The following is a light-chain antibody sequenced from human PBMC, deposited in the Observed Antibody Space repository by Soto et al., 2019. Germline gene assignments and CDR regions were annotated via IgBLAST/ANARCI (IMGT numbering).Light chain of an antibody. Sequence: EIVLTQSPGTLSLSPGERATLSCRASQSVSSTYLAWYQQKPGQPPRLLIYGASSRATGIPDRFIGSGSGTDFPLTITRLESEDFSVYYRQQYGSSPVTFGQGTRLDIK. J-gene: IGKJ5*01. V-gene: IGKV3-20*01. CDR1: QSVSSTY. CDR2: GAS. CDR3: QQYGSSPVT.